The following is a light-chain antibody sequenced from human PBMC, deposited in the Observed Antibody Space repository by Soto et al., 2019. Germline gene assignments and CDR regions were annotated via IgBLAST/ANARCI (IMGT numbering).Light chain of an antibody. V-gene: IGLV2-14*03. CDR3: SSYTAASSLDVV. J-gene: IGLJ2*01. CDR2: DVT. Sequence: QSALTQPASVSGSPGQSITISCTGTSSDGDYVSWYQQHPGKAPKLIISDVTNRPSGVSNRFSGSKSDYTASLTISGLQAEDEADYYCSSYTAASSLDVVFGGGTQLTVL. CDR1: SSDGDY.